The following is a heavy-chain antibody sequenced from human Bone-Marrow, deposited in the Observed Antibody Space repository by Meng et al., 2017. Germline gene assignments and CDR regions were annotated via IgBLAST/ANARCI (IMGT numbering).Heavy chain of an antibody. CDR3: VRLGYTTEYFDY. J-gene: IGHJ4*02. V-gene: IGHV5-51*01. CDR1: GYTFSIYW. Sequence: GESLKISCEGSGYTFSIYWIAWVRQMPGKGLEWMGSIYPGDSDAKYSPSFQGQVTISADKSISTAYLQWSSLRSSDTAMYYCVRLGYTTEYFDYWGQGVLVTVSS. D-gene: IGHD5-12*01. CDR2: IYPGDSDA.